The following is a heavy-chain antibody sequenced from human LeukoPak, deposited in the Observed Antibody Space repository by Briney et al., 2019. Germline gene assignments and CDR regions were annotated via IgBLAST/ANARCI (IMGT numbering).Heavy chain of an antibody. Sequence: SETLSLTCTVSGGSITSDGYYWIWIRQHPGKGLEWIGYIYYSGNTYYNPSLKSRVTISVDTSKNHFSLKLSSVTAADTAVYYCARIRYSSTTDYWGQGTLVTVSS. V-gene: IGHV4-31*03. CDR2: IYYSGNT. CDR3: ARIRYSSTTDY. J-gene: IGHJ4*02. CDR1: GGSITSDGYY. D-gene: IGHD6-13*01.